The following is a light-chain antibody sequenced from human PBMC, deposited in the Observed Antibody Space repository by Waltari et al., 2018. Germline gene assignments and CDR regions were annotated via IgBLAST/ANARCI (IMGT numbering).Light chain of an antibody. CDR3: CSYAGFGIYV. CDR1: SSDVGNYNL. J-gene: IGLJ1*01. Sequence: QSGLTQPAYVSGSPGQSITISCTGTSSDVGNYNLVSWYKQYPGKAPKLMVYEVTKRASGVSDRFSGSKSGNTASLTIYGLQSEDEADYYCCSYAGFGIYVFGTGTKVTVL. V-gene: IGLV2-23*02. CDR2: EVT.